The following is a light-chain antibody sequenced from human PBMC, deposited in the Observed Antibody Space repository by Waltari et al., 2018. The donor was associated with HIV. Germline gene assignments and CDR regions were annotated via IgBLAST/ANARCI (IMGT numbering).Light chain of an antibody. Sequence: QSVLTQPPSASGTPGQRVTISCSGSSSNIGSNYVYWYQQLPGKAPKLLSYRNNQRPAGVPDRFSGSKSGTSASLAISGLRSEDEADYYCAAWDDSLSGRVFGGGTKLTVL. CDR1: SSNIGSNY. CDR2: RNN. V-gene: IGLV1-47*01. J-gene: IGLJ3*02. CDR3: AAWDDSLSGRV.